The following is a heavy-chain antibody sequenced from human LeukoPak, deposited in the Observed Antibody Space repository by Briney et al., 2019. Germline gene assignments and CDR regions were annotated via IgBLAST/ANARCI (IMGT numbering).Heavy chain of an antibody. CDR3: ARDKKTDDYGDYWPWVVDY. CDR1: GFTFSSYS. V-gene: IGHV3-21*06. D-gene: IGHD4-17*01. CDR2: ISSSSSYI. J-gene: IGHJ4*02. Sequence: GGSLRLSCAASGFTFSSYSMNWDRQAPGKGLEWVSSISSSSSYIYYADSVKGRFTISRDNAKNSLYLQMNSLRAEDTAVYYCARDKKTDDYGDYWPWVVDYWGQGTLVTVSS.